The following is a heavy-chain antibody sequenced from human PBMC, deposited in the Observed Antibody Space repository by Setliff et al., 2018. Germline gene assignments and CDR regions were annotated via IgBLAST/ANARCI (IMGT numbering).Heavy chain of an antibody. CDR2: INPLSGDT. D-gene: IGHD1-20*01. J-gene: IGHJ4*02. CDR3: ARKISVTGTIDY. V-gene: IGHV1-2*02. Sequence: ASVKVSCKASGYIFTDYFIHWLRQAPGQGLECMGWINPLSGDTNYALKFEGRVTMTRDTSISTAYMELSRLRSDDTAIYYCARKISVTGTIDYWGQGTLVTVSS. CDR1: GYIFTDYF.